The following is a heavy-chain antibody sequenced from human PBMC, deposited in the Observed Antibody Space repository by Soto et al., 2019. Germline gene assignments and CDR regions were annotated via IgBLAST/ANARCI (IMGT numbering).Heavy chain of an antibody. Sequence: QVQLQQWGAGLLKPSETLSLTCAVYGGSFSDHYWSWIRQTPGKGLEWIGEINHSGSTNYNPSFKSRVTISVDTSKNQFSLYLSSVTAADTAVIFCARGVGGYSYGVLDSWGQGTLVTVSA. CDR3: ARGVGGYSYGVLDS. CDR1: GGSFSDHY. D-gene: IGHD5-18*01. V-gene: IGHV4-34*01. CDR2: INHSGST. J-gene: IGHJ5*01.